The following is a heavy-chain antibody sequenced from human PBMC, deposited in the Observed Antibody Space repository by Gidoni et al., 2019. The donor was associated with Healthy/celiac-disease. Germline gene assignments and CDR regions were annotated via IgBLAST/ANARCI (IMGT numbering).Heavy chain of an antibody. J-gene: IGHJ5*02. D-gene: IGHD2-15*01. V-gene: IGHV3-23*01. Sequence: EVQLLESGGGVVQRGGSLSRSCAASGFTFSSYAMSWVRQAPGKGREWVSAMSGSGGSTYYADSVKGLFTISRDNSKNTLYLQMNSMRAEDTDVYYCAKDRCGGRRICWFDPWGQGTLVTVSS. CDR3: AKDRCGGRRICWFDP. CDR2: MSGSGGST. CDR1: GFTFSSYA.